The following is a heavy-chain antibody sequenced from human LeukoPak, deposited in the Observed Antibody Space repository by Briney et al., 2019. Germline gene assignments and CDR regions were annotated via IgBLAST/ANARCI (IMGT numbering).Heavy chain of an antibody. CDR1: GGSISSSSYY. D-gene: IGHD6-19*01. CDR3: AREIRGKAGIRAFDI. Sequence: SETLSLTCTVSGGSISSSSYYWGWIRQPPGKGLEWIGSIYYSGSTYYNPSLKSRVTISVDTSKNQFSLKLSSVTAADTAVYYCAREIRGKAGIRAFDIWGQGTMVTVSS. J-gene: IGHJ3*02. CDR2: IYYSGST. V-gene: IGHV4-39*07.